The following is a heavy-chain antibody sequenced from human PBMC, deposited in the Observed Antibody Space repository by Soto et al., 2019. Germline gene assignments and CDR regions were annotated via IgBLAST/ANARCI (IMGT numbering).Heavy chain of an antibody. CDR1: GFTFSSYE. CDR2: ISSSGSTI. Sequence: PGGSLRLSCAASGFTFSSYEMNWVRQAPGKGLEWVSYISSSGSTIYYADSVKGRFTISRDNAKNSLYLQMNSLRAEDTAVYYCARDGPVPSNIDYWGQGTLVTVSS. CDR3: ARDGPVPSNIDY. J-gene: IGHJ4*02. V-gene: IGHV3-48*03.